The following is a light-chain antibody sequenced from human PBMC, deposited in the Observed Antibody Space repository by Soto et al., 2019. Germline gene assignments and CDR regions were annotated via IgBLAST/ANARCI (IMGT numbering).Light chain of an antibody. CDR3: QQFGNSPYT. Sequence: EIVLTQSPGTLSLSPGERDTLSCRASQSVSSSDLAWYQQKPGQTPRLLIYGASSRATGIPDRFSGSGSGKDFTLNISRLEPADVAVYYCQQFGNSPYTFGQGTKLDIK. J-gene: IGKJ2*01. V-gene: IGKV3-20*01. CDR2: GAS. CDR1: QSVSSSD.